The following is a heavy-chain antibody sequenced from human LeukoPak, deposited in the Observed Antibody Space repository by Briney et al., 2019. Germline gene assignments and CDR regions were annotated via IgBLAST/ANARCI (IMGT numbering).Heavy chain of an antibody. D-gene: IGHD3-16*01. J-gene: IGHJ4*02. CDR2: FDPEDGET. CDR1: GYTFTSYG. CDR3: ASSGPGWGGYDY. V-gene: IGHV1-24*01. Sequence: ASVKVSCKASGYTFTSYGISWVRQAPGKGLEWMGGFDPEDGETIYAQKFQGRVTMTEDTSTDTAYMELSSLRSEDTAVYYCASSGPGWGGYDYWGQGTLVTVSS.